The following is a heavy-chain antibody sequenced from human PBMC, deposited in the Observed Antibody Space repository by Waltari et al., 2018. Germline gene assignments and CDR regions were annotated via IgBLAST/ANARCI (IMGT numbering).Heavy chain of an antibody. CDR2: IYYSGST. J-gene: IGHJ3*02. Sequence: QLQLQESGPGLVKPSETLSLTCTVSGGSISSSSYYWGWIRQPPGKGLEWIGSIYYSGSTYYNPSLKSRVTIAVDTSKNQFSLKLSSVTVADTAVYYCARVYSSSLRAFDIWGQGTMVTVSS. CDR1: GGSISSSSYY. V-gene: IGHV4-39*07. CDR3: ARVYSSSLRAFDI. D-gene: IGHD6-13*01.